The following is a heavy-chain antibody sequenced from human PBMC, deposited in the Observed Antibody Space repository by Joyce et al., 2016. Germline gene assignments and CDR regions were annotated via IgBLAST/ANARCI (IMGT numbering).Heavy chain of an antibody. CDR2: IIPFFGAA. CDR1: GGAFSNFT. V-gene: IGHV1-69*12. J-gene: IGHJ6*02. CDR3: ARGRTSSDHYFFYTLDV. Sequence: QVLLVQSGATVKRPGSSLRVSCKSSGGAFSNFTVNWVRQAPGPRLEWVGGIIPFFGAAKYAEPFQCRVTLTADLSTRTAYMELSSLTSADTAVYYCARGRTSSDHYFFYTLDVWGPGTTVIVSS. D-gene: IGHD2-2*01.